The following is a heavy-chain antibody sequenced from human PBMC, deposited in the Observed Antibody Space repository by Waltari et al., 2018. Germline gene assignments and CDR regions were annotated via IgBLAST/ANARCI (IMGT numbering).Heavy chain of an antibody. D-gene: IGHD3-22*01. CDR2: IIPIFGTA. V-gene: IGHV1-69*14. CDR1: GGTFSSYA. Sequence: QVQLVQSGAEVKKPGSSVKVSCKASGGTFSSYAIRWVRQAPGQGLEWMGGIIPIFGTANYAQKFQGRVTITADKSTSTAYMELSSLRSEDTAVYYCARVRPPAWYDSSGYDAAFDIWGQGTMVTVSS. CDR3: ARVRPPAWYDSSGYDAAFDI. J-gene: IGHJ3*02.